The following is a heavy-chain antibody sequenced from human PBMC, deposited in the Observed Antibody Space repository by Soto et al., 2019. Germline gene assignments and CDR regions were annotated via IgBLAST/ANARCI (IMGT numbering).Heavy chain of an antibody. J-gene: IGHJ3*01. Sequence: VGSLRLSCASSGFTFSNYAMSWVRQSPGKGLEWVSTISGSGGSTYYADSVKGRFTISRDNSKNTLYLEMNSLRAEDTAVYYCATDRGYYDIRGTQGAFDFWGPGTMVIVS. CDR2: ISGSGGST. CDR1: GFTFSNYA. D-gene: IGHD3-22*01. CDR3: ATDRGYYDIRGTQGAFDF. V-gene: IGHV3-23*01.